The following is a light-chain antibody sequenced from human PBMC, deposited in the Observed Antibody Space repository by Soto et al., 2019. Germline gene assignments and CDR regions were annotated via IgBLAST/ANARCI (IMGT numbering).Light chain of an antibody. Sequence: EILMTQSPLTLSLSPGEGATLSCRTSQNITSNLAWYQQRPGQAHRVLIYGASSRASGIPDRFSGSGSGTDFNLSINRLEPDDFAVYYCQQYKNWPPLTVGGGTRVESK. CDR1: QNITSN. CDR2: GAS. V-gene: IGKV3-15*01. J-gene: IGKJ4*01. CDR3: QQYKNWPPLT.